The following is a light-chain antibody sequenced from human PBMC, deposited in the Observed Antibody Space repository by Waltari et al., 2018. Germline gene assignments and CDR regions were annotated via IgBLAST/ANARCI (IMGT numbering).Light chain of an antibody. CDR3: SAYTTSTTEV. CDR1: NSDIGAYNY. J-gene: IGLJ2*01. Sequence: QSALTQPASVSGSPGQSITISCTGTNSDIGAYNYVSWYQQHQGKAPKVIIYDVSNRPSGISNRFSGSKSGNTASLTISGLQAEDEADYYCSAYTTSTTEVFGGGTKLTVL. CDR2: DVS. V-gene: IGLV2-14*03.